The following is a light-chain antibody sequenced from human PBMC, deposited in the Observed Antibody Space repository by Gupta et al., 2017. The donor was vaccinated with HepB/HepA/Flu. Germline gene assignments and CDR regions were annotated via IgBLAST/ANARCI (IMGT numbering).Light chain of an antibody. CDR3: AAWDDSLNAVL. CDR1: SSNIGSNT. Sequence: QSVLTQPPSASGTPGQRVTISCSGSSSNIGSNTVNWYQQLPGTAPKLLIYTNNQRPSGVPDRFSGSKSGTSASLAISGLQSEDEAEYYCAAWDDSLNAVLFGGGTKLTVL. CDR2: TNN. V-gene: IGLV1-44*01. J-gene: IGLJ2*01.